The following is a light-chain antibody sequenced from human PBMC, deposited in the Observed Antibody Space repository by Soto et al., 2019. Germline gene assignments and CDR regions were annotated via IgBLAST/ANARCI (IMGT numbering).Light chain of an antibody. J-gene: IGKJ3*01. CDR3: QQRSKWPPIFT. V-gene: IGKV3-11*01. Sequence: EIVLTQSPPTLSLSPGERATLSCRANVNIDNYLAWYQQAPGQPPRLLIFDASNRAAGVPARFTGSGSGTDFTLTISSVEPDDFAVYFCQQRSKWPPIFTFGPGTKLDIK. CDR2: DAS. CDR1: VNIDNY.